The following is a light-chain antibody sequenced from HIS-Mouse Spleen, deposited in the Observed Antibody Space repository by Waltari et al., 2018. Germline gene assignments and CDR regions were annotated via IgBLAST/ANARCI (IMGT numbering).Light chain of an antibody. CDR3: QQYNNWPLT. V-gene: IGKV3-15*01. CDR2: GAS. J-gene: IGKJ4*01. Sequence: EIVMTQSPATLSVSPGERATLSCRASQSVSSNLAWYQQKPGQAPRLLIYGASTRATGIPARFSGSGSGTEFTLTISSLQSEDFAVYYCQQYNNWPLTFGGVTKVEIK. CDR1: QSVSSN.